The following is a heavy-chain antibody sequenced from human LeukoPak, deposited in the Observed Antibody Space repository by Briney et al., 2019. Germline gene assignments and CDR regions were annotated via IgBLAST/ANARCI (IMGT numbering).Heavy chain of an antibody. Sequence: PGGSLRLSCAASGFRFSNSWMYWVRQGPGKGPVWVSRMKTDGTRIEYADSVKGRFTISRDNAKNTLFLQMSSLRVEDTAVYYCAKESGGSYDYWGQGTLVTVSS. J-gene: IGHJ4*02. CDR1: GFRFSNSW. CDR2: MKTDGTRI. CDR3: AKESGGSYDY. V-gene: IGHV3-74*01. D-gene: IGHD2-15*01.